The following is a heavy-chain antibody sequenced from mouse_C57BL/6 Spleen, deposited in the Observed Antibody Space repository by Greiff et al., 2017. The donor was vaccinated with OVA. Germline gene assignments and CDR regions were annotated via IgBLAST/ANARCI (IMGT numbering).Heavy chain of an antibody. Sequence: ESGPGLVKPSQSLSLTCSVTGYSITSGYYWHWIRQFPGNKLEWMGYISYDGSNNYNPSLKNRISITRDTSKNQFFLKLNSVTTEDTATYYCARFYDGYYEGAMDYWGQGTSVTVSS. CDR2: ISYDGSN. D-gene: IGHD2-3*01. CDR3: ARFYDGYYEGAMDY. V-gene: IGHV3-6*01. CDR1: GYSITSGYY. J-gene: IGHJ4*01.